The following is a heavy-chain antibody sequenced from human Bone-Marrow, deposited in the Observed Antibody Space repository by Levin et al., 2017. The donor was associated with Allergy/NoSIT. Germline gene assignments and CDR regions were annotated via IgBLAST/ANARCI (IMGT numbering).Heavy chain of an antibody. CDR2: IVFGSGIT. V-gene: IGHV1-58*01. CDR1: GFSFSGSA. D-gene: IGHD1-26*01. J-gene: IGHJ5*02. Sequence: PGESLKISCKASGFSFSGSAVQWVRQARGQRLEWIGWIVFGSGITNYAQKFQDRVTISRDKSTNTAYMELSSLRSDDTAVYFCAAGGDYHGRYWGWFDPWGQGTLVTVSS. CDR3: AAGGDYHGRYWGWFDP.